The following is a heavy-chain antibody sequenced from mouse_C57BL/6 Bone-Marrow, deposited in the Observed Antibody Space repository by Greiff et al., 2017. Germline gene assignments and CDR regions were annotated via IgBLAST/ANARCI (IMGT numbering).Heavy chain of an antibody. CDR1: GYTFTSYW. D-gene: IGHD1-1*01. Sequence: QVQLQQPGAELVKPGASVKLSCKASGYTFTSYWMHWVKQRPGQGLEWIGMIHPNSGSTNYNEKFKSKATLTVDKSSSTAYMQLSSLTSEDSAVYYCARDYGSFYARDYWGQGTSVTVSS. V-gene: IGHV1-64*01. J-gene: IGHJ4*01. CDR3: ARDYGSFYARDY. CDR2: IHPNSGST.